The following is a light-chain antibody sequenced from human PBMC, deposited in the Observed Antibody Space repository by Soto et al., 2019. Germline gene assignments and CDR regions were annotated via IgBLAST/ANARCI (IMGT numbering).Light chain of an antibody. V-gene: IGKV3-20*01. J-gene: IGKJ1*01. CDR3: QQYNSYSWT. CDR2: GAS. CDR1: QSVSSSY. Sequence: EIVLRQSPGTLSLSRGEGASLSCRASQSVSSSYLAWYQQKPGQAPRFLIYGASRRATGIPDRFSGSGSGTDFTLTISRLEPDDFATYYCQQYNSYSWTFGQGTKVDIK.